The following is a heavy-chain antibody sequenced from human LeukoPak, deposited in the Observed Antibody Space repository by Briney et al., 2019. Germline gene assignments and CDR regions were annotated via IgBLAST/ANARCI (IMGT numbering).Heavy chain of an antibody. CDR2: ISGSGGYA. V-gene: IGHV3-23*01. D-gene: IGHD5-12*01. CDR3: AQSGFSGYDYPS. CDR1: GFTFSSHA. Sequence: GGSLRLSCAASGFTFSSHAMTWVRQPPGKGLEWVPVISGSGGYASYADSVKGRFTISRDNSKNTLYLQMNSLRVEDAAVYYCAQSGFSGYDYPSWGQGTLLTVSS. J-gene: IGHJ5*02.